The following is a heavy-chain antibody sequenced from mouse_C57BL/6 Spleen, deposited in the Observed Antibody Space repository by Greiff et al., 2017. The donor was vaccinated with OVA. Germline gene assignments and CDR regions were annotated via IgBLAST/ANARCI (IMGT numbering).Heavy chain of an antibody. J-gene: IGHJ1*03. CDR2: ISSGSSTI. CDR1: GFTFSDYG. D-gene: IGHD1-1*01. Sequence: EVKLEESGGGLVKPGGSLKLSCAASGFTFSDYGMHWVRQAPEKGLEWVAYISSGSSTIYYADTVKGRFTISRDNAKNTLFLQMTSLRSEDTAMYYCARPHYYGSSYGYFDVWGTGTTVTVSS. CDR3: ARPHYYGSSYGYFDV. V-gene: IGHV5-17*01.